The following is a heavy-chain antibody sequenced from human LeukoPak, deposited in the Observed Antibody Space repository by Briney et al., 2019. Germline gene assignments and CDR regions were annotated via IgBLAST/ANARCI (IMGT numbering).Heavy chain of an antibody. V-gene: IGHV3-23*01. D-gene: IGHD3-22*01. CDR3: AKVDAYYYDSSGYYYVPFDY. J-gene: IGHJ4*02. Sequence: GGSLRLSCAASGFTFSSYAMSWVRQAPGKGLEWVSAISGSGGSTYYADPVKGRFTISRDNSKNTLYLQMNSLRAEDTAVYYCAKVDAYYYDSSGYYYVPFDYWGQGTLVTVSS. CDR1: GFTFSSYA. CDR2: ISGSGGST.